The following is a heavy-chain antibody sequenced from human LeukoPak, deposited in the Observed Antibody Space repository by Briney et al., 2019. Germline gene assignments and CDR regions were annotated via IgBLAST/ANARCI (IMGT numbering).Heavy chain of an antibody. D-gene: IGHD7-27*01. Sequence: GGSLRLSCAASGFTFSSYAMSWVRQAPGKGLEWVSAISGSGDSTYYADSVKGRFTISRDNSKNTLYLQMNSLRAEDTAVYYCAKEQGNWGVDESYYFDYWGQGTLVTVSS. CDR2: ISGSGDST. CDR1: GFTFSSYA. CDR3: AKEQGNWGVDESYYFDY. V-gene: IGHV3-23*01. J-gene: IGHJ4*02.